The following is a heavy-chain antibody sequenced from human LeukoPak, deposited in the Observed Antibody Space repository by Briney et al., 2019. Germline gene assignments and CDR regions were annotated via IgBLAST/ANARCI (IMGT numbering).Heavy chain of an antibody. CDR1: GGSISSYY. D-gene: IGHD6-13*01. V-gene: IGHV4-59*01. CDR2: IYYSGST. J-gene: IGHJ4*02. CDR3: ARARIAAAGRNFDY. Sequence: PSETLSLTCTVSGGSISSYYWSWIRQPPGKGLEWIGYIYYSGSTNYNPSLKSRVTISVDTSKNQFSLKLSSVTAADTAVYYCARARIAAAGRNFDYWGQGTLVTVSS.